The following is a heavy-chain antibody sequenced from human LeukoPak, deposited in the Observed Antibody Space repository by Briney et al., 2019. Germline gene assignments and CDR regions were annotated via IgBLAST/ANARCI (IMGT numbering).Heavy chain of an antibody. Sequence: SQTLSLTCTVFGGSISSGGYYLSWIRQHPGKGLEWIGYIYYSGSTNYNPSLKSRVTISVDTSKNQFSLKLSSVTAADTAVYYCARGVGALYYFDYWGQGTLVTVSS. CDR1: GGSISSGGYY. J-gene: IGHJ4*02. CDR3: ARGVGALYYFDY. V-gene: IGHV4-31*03. D-gene: IGHD3-16*01. CDR2: IYYSGST.